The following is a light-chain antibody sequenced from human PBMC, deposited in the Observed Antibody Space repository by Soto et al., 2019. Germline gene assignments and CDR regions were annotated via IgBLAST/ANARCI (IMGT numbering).Light chain of an antibody. V-gene: IGLV1-47*01. J-gene: IGLJ2*01. CDR1: SCNIGSNY. CDR2: KNH. Sequence: QCALTHPPSASWTPGQSVTISCSGSSCNIGSNYVSWYQQLPGTAPKLLIPKNHQRPSGVPDRFSGSKSGTSASLAISGLRSEDDADYYCAAWDDSLGGVVFGGGTK. CDR3: AAWDDSLGGVV.